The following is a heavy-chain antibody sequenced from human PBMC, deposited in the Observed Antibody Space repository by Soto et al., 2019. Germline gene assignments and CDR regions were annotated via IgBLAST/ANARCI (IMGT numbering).Heavy chain of an antibody. V-gene: IGHV4-4*02. CDR3: AKNLPRTGRFDY. CDR1: AVPGGSITSSHW. Sequence: SETLSLTCSVSAVPGGSITSSHWWSWVRQPPGKGLEWIGEIHHSGSTNYNPSLKSRVSISVDKSKSQFSLKLYSVTAADTAVYYCAKNLPRTGRFDYWGQGTVVTVSS. CDR2: IHHSGST. J-gene: IGHJ4*02.